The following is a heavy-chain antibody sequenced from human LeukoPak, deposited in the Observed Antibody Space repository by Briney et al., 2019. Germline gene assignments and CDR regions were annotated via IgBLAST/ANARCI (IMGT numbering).Heavy chain of an antibody. CDR3: ASISYYDFWSGYGPDDY. D-gene: IGHD3-3*01. J-gene: IGHJ4*02. CDR2: IGSSGRPI. V-gene: IGHV3-11*04. CDR1: GFTFSDYY. Sequence: GGSLRLSCAASGFTFSDYYMSWIRQAPGKGLEWVSYIGSSGRPIYYADSVKGRFTVSRDNTKNSLYLQMNSLRAEDTAVYYCASISYYDFWSGYGPDDYWGQGTLVTVSS.